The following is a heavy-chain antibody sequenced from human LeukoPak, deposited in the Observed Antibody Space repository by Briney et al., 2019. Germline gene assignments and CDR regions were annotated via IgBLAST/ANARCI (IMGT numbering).Heavy chain of an antibody. D-gene: IGHD2-2*01. J-gene: IGHJ4*02. CDR1: GFTFSSYS. Sequence: HPGGSLRLSCAASGFTFSSYSMNWVRQAPGKGLEWVSYISSSSSTIYYADSVKGRFTISRDNAKNSLYLQMNSLRAEDTAVYYCARDGGVGVPAARFWVYWGQGTLVTVSS. CDR2: ISSSSSTI. CDR3: ARDGGVGVPAARFWVY. V-gene: IGHV3-48*01.